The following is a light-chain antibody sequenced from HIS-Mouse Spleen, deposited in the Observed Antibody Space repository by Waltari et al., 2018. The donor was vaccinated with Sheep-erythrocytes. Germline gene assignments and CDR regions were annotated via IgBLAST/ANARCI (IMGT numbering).Light chain of an antibody. CDR3: CSYAGSYNHV. V-gene: IGLV2-11*01. CDR1: SSDVGGYNY. CDR2: DVS. Sequence: QSALTQPRSVSGSPGQSLTISCTRTSSDVGGYNYVSWYQQHPGKAPKLMIYDVSKRPSGVPDRFSGSKSGNTASLTISGLQAEDEADYYCCSYAGSYNHVFATGTKVTVL. J-gene: IGLJ1*01.